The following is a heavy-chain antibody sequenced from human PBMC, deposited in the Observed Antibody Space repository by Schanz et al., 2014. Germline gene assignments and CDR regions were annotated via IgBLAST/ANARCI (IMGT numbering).Heavy chain of an antibody. CDR1: GFTLSSYA. Sequence: QVQLVESGGGVVQPGRSLRLSCAAYGFTLSSYAMHWVRQAPGKGLEWVAFISYDGSNKYYADSVKGRFTISRDNSKNTLYLQMNTLRAEDTAVYYCARDRGYCSGGSCLTFDYWGQGTLVTVSS. V-gene: IGHV3-30-3*01. J-gene: IGHJ4*02. D-gene: IGHD2-15*01. CDR2: ISYDGSNK. CDR3: ARDRGYCSGGSCLTFDY.